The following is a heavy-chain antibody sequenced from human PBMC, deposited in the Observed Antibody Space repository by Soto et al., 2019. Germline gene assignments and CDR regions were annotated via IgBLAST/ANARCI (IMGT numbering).Heavy chain of an antibody. D-gene: IGHD6-13*01. CDR2: THPGDSET. V-gene: IGHV5-51*01. J-gene: IGHJ5*02. CDR1: GDSLNTYW. CDR3: ATSGLAAELTWFDP. Sequence: PGESLKISCQGSGDSLNTYWIAWVRQMPGKGLEWMGITHPGDSETRYSPSFEGQVTISADKSISTAYLQWSSLKASDTAMYYCATSGLAAELTWFDPWGQGTLVTVSS.